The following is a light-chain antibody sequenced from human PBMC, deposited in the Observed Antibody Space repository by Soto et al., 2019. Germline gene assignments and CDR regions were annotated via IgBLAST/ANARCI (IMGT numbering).Light chain of an antibody. V-gene: IGKV1-6*01. CDR3: LQDYTFPLP. J-gene: IGKJ4*01. CDR1: QDIGND. CDR2: AAS. Sequence: AIQMTQSPSSVSASLGDRVTITCRASQDIGNDLAWYQQRPGQAPKLLIYAASSLQSGLPSRFSGGGSGTYSPPTITPLHPGVIAPYYFLQDYTFPLPFGGGPKVEI.